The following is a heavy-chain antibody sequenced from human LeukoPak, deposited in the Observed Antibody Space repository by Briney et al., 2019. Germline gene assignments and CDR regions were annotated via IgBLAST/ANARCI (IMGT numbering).Heavy chain of an antibody. CDR2: IYSSGNT. D-gene: IGHD3-10*01. CDR1: GGSISSSSYY. Sequence: PSETLSLTCSVSGGSISSSSYYWGWIRQPPGKGLEWIGSIYSSGNTYYNPSLKSRVTISVDTSKNQFSLRLYSVTAADTAVYYCATASYFGSGSYGYFDYWGQETLVTVSS. V-gene: IGHV4-39*01. CDR3: ATASYFGSGSYGYFDY. J-gene: IGHJ4*02.